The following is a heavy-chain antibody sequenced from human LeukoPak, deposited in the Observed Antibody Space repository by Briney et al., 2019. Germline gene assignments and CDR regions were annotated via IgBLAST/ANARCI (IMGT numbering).Heavy chain of an antibody. D-gene: IGHD4-17*01. J-gene: IGHJ4*02. CDR3: VRDYGDY. V-gene: IGHV1-2*02. CDR2: INPNSGGT. Sequence: ASVKVSCKASGYTFTDYYIHWVRQAPGQGLEWLGWINPNSGGTSYAQKFQGRVTITRDTSISTAYMELSSLRSDDTAVYYCVRDYGDYWGQGTLVTVSS. CDR1: GYTFTDYY.